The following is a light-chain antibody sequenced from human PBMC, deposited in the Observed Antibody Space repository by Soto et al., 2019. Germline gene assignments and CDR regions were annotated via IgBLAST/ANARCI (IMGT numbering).Light chain of an antibody. CDR3: SSYTSSSTLV. Sequence: QSALTQPVSVSGSPGQSITISCTGTSSDVGDYNYVSWYQQHPGKAPKVMIYDVSNRPSGVSNRFSGSKSGNTASLTISGLRAEDEADYYCSSYTSSSTLVFGTGTKVTVL. CDR2: DVS. CDR1: SSDVGDYNY. J-gene: IGLJ1*01. V-gene: IGLV2-14*01.